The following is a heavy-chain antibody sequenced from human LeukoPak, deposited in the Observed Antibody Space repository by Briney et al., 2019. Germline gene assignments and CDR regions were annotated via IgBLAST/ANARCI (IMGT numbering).Heavy chain of an antibody. Sequence: GGSLRLSCAASGFTFSSYGMHWVRQAPGKGLEWVAVISYDGSNKYYADSVKGRFTISRDNSKNTLYLQMNSLRAEDTAVYYCAKDNSGSRYYFDYWGQGTLVTVSS. D-gene: IGHD3-10*01. CDR3: AKDNSGSRYYFDY. J-gene: IGHJ4*02. CDR2: ISYDGSNK. CDR1: GFTFSSYG. V-gene: IGHV3-30*18.